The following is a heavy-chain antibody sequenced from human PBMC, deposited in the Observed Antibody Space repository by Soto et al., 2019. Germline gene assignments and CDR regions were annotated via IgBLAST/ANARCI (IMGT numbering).Heavy chain of an antibody. CDR1: GGSVSGYY. CDR2: THYSGTS. CDR3: ARGPQWLRSDNWFDP. J-gene: IGHJ5*02. V-gene: IGHV4-59*02. D-gene: IGHD6-19*01. Sequence: QVQLQESGPGLVKPSETLSLTCTVSGGSVSGYYWSWIRQPPGKGLEWIGNTHYSGTSTYNPSLKSRVTKSLDTSTNTYSLRLPSLTAADTAVYYCARGPQWLRSDNWFDPWGQGTRVTVSS.